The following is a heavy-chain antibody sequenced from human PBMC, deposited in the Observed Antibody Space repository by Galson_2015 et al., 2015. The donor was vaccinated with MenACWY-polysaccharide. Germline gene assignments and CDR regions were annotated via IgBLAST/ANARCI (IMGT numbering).Heavy chain of an antibody. V-gene: IGHV4-34*01. CDR3: ARGRGKVPAARGLTLLMDV. CDR2: INHSGST. J-gene: IGHJ6*02. CDR1: GGSFSGYY. Sequence: ETLSLTCAVYGGSFSGYYWSWIRQPPGKGLEWIGEINHSGSTNYNPSLKSRVTISVDTSKNQFSLKLSSVTAADTAVYYCARGRGKVPAARGLTLLMDVWGQGTTVTVSS. D-gene: IGHD2-2*01.